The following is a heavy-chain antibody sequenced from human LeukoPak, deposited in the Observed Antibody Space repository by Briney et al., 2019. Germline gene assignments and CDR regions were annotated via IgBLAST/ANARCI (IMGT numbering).Heavy chain of an antibody. CDR3: ARFITMIADPFDI. V-gene: IGHV1-2*02. Sequence: GASVKVSCKASGYTFTDYYMHWVRQAPGQGLEWMGWINANSGGAKYAQKFQGRVTMTRDTSVSTAYMELRRLRSDDTAVYYCARFITMIADPFDIWGQGTMVTVSS. J-gene: IGHJ3*02. D-gene: IGHD3-22*01. CDR1: GYTFTDYY. CDR2: INANSGGA.